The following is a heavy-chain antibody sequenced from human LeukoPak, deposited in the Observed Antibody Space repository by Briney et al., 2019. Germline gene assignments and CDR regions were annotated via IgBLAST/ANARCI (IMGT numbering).Heavy chain of an antibody. V-gene: IGHV1-2*02. CDR2: INPNSGGT. J-gene: IGHJ4*02. CDR3: ARDPWRRYFDWFTQIDY. Sequence: GASVKFSCKASGYTFTGYYMHWVREAPGQGLEWIGWINPNSGGTNYAQKFQGRVTMTRDTSISTAYMELSRLRSDDTAVYYCARDPWRRYFDWFTQIDYWGQGTLVTVSS. D-gene: IGHD3-9*01. CDR1: GYTFTGYY.